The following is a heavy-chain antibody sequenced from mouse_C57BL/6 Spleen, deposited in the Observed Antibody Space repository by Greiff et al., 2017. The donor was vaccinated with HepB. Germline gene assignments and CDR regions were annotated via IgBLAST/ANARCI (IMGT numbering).Heavy chain of an antibody. J-gene: IGHJ2*01. CDR2: INPSSGYT. CDR1: GYTFTSYT. D-gene: IGHD4-1*01. V-gene: IGHV1-4*01. Sequence: VKLQESGAELARPGASVKMSCKASGYTFTSYTMHWVKQRPGQGLEWIGYINPSSGYTKYNQKFKDKATLTADKSPSTAYMQLSSLTSEDSAVYYCARSVPGSRYFDYWGQGTTLTVSS. CDR3: ARSVPGSRYFDY.